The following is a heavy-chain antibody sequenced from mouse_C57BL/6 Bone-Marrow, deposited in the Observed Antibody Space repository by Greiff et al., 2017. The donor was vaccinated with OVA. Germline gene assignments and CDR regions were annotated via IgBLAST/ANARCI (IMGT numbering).Heavy chain of an antibody. D-gene: IGHD2-4*01. V-gene: IGHV1-22*01. J-gene: IGHJ3*01. CDR3: AREGLRRLFAY. CDR1: GYTFTDYN. Sequence: LKVSGPELVKPGASVKMSCTASGYTFTDYNMHWVKQSHGKSLEWIGYINPNNGGTSYNQKFKGKATLTVSKSSSTTYMELRSLTSEDSAVYYCAREGLRRLFAYWGQGTLVTVSA. CDR2: INPNNGGT.